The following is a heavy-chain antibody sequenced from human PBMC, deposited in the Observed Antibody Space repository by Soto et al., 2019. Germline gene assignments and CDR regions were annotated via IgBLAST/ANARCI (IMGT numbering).Heavy chain of an antibody. J-gene: IGHJ4*02. V-gene: IGHV3-23*01. Sequence: EVQLLESGGGLVQPGGSLRLSCSVSGFTFSNYAMTWVRQAPGKGLEWVSSISGGGGGTHYADSMKGRFTISRDNSXNXVHLEMNRRRGGDTAVYYCAKGSQYDILTAYHACDSWGQGTLVTVSS. CDR2: ISGGGGGT. CDR3: AKGSQYDILTAYHACDS. D-gene: IGHD3-9*01. CDR1: GFTFSNYA.